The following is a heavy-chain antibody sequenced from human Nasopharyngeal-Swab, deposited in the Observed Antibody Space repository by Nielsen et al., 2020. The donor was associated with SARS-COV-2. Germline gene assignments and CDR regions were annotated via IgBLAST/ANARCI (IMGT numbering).Heavy chain of an antibody. V-gene: IGHV3-21*01. CDR3: ARDDYVWGSYRYRNYNWFDP. Sequence: GGSLRLSCAASGFTFSNYWMNWVRQAPGKGLEWVSSISSSSTYIYYADSVKGRFTISRDNAKNSLYLQMNSLRAEDTAVYYCARDDYVWGSYRYRNYNWFDPWGQGTLVTVSS. CDR1: GFTFSNYW. D-gene: IGHD3-16*02. J-gene: IGHJ5*02. CDR2: ISSSSTYI.